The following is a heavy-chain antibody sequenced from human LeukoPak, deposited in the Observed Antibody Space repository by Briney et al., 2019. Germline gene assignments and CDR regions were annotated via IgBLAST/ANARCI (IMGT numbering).Heavy chain of an antibody. J-gene: IGHJ4*03. CDR2: MNPNSGNT. CDR1: VYTFTIHD. V-gene: IGHV1-8*03. Sequence: ASLKDSCKASVYTFTIHDINWVPQATREGLEWVGWMNPNSGNTVYAQKFQGRVTITRHTSISTAYMELSSLTSEDTAVYYCARVGAAALFYFDSWGHRTLVTVSS. CDR3: ARVGAAALFYFDS. D-gene: IGHD1-26*01.